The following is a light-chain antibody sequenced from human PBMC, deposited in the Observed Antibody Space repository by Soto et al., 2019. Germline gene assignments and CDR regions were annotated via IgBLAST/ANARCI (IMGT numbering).Light chain of an antibody. J-gene: IGKJ1*01. CDR3: QHYGSSPLT. Sequence: EIVLTQSPGTLSLSPGERATLSCRASQSVSSSYLAWYQQKPGQAPRLLIYGASSRATGIPDRFSGSGSGTDFTLTISRLEPEDFAVNYCQHYGSSPLTFGQGTKVEIK. V-gene: IGKV3-20*01. CDR2: GAS. CDR1: QSVSSSY.